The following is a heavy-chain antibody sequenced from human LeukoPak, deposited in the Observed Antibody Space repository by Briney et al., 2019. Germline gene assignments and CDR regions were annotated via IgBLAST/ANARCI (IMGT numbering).Heavy chain of an antibody. CDR1: GFTFSSYA. Sequence: GGSLRLSCAASGFTFSSYAMNWVRQAPGKGLEWVSSISDSGGSTYYADSVKGRFTISRDNAKNSLYLQMNSLRAEDTAVYYCARGPRGGYSFFWGQGPLVTVSS. CDR2: ISDSGGST. D-gene: IGHD3-22*01. V-gene: IGHV3-23*01. J-gene: IGHJ4*02. CDR3: ARGPRGGYSFF.